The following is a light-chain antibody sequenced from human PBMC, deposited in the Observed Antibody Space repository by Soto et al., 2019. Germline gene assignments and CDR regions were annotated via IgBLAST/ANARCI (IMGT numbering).Light chain of an antibody. CDR1: QHISEY. V-gene: IGKV1-33*01. CDR3: QQYESFPLT. J-gene: IGKJ4*01. Sequence: DIQMTQSPSSLSASVGDRVTITCQASQHISEYLNWYQYKPGKAPKLLITDASNLKTGVPSRLSGSGSGTEYTFTINSLQPEDIATYYCQQYESFPLTFGGGTKVDIK. CDR2: DAS.